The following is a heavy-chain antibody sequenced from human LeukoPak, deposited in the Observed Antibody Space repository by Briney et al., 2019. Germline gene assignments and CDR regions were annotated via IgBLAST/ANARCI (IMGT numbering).Heavy chain of an antibody. CDR1: GGTFSSYA. V-gene: IGHV1-69*13. CDR3: ARDRVRSGSYYGGGY. Sequence: SVKVSCKASGGTFSSYAISWVRQAPGQGLEWMGGIIPIFGTANYAQKFQGRVTITADESTSTAYMELSSLRSEDTAVYYCARDRVRSGSYYGGGYWGQGTLVTVSS. J-gene: IGHJ4*02. CDR2: IIPIFGTA. D-gene: IGHD1-26*01.